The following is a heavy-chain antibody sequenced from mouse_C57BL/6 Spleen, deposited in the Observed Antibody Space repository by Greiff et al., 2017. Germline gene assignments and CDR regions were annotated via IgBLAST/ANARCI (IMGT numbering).Heavy chain of an antibody. CDR2: IYPGDGDT. J-gene: IGHJ2*01. V-gene: IGHV1-80*01. D-gene: IGHD1-1*01. Sequence: QVQLQQSGAELVKPGASVKISCKASGYAFSSYWMNWVKQRPGKGLEWIGQIYPGDGDTNYNGKFKGKATLTADKSSSTAYMQLSSLTSEDSAVYFCARDGSSGPYFDYWGQGTTLTVSS. CDR1: GYAFSSYW. CDR3: ARDGSSGPYFDY.